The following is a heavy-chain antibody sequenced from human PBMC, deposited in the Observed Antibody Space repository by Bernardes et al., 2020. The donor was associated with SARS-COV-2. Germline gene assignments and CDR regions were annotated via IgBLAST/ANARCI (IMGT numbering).Heavy chain of an antibody. V-gene: IGHV1-2*02. CDR2: INPNTGGT. J-gene: IGHJ3*02. Sequence: ASVKVSCKASGYTFTGYFIHWVRQAPGQRLEWMGWINPNTGGTNYIQKFQGRVTMTRDTSITTAYMELSRLGSDDTAVYYCARRGYSSGWTTGGAFDIWGQGTMVTVSS. D-gene: IGHD6-19*01. CDR3: ARRGYSSGWTTGGAFDI. CDR1: GYTFTGYF.